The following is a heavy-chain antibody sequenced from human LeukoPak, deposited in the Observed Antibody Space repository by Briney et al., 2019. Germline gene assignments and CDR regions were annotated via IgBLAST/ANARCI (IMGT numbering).Heavy chain of an antibody. J-gene: IGHJ4*02. CDR2: IYWHDER. CDR3: AHRRGGYFDY. D-gene: IGHD2-15*01. V-gene: IGHV2-5*01. CDR1: GFSLTTDQEA. Sequence: SRPTLVNSTQTLTLTCSFSGFSLTTDQEAVGWIREPPGMALEWVALIYWHDERRYSPSLKSRLTITKDTSKNQVVFTMTEMDPVDTATYYCAHRRGGYFDYWGQGTLVTVSS.